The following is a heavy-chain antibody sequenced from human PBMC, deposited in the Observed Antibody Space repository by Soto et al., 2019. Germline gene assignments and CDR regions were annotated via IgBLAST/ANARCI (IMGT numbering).Heavy chain of an antibody. V-gene: IGHV1-46*01. Sequence: QVQLAQSGAEVKKPGASVTVSCETSGYTFTSYYMHWVRQAPGQGLEWMGFINPSGGSTTSAQKFQGGLTVTRGPYTNTVYMELSSLTSEDTAVYYCARDDYSNYFDYWGQGTLVTVSS. CDR3: ARDDYSNYFDY. D-gene: IGHD4-4*01. J-gene: IGHJ4*02. CDR2: INPSGGST. CDR1: GYTFTSYY.